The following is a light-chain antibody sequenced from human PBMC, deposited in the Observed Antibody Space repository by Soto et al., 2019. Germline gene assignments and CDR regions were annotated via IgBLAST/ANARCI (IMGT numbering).Light chain of an antibody. CDR3: AAWDDSLIGPV. CDR1: SSNIGSNS. J-gene: IGLJ3*02. Sequence: QSVLTQPPSVSGTPGQRVTISCSGSSSNIGSNSVNWYQQLPGTAPKVLIYSNNQRPSGVPDRFSGSKSGTAASLAISGLQAEDEAEYYCAAWDDSLIGPVFGGGTKVTVL. CDR2: SNN. V-gene: IGLV1-44*01.